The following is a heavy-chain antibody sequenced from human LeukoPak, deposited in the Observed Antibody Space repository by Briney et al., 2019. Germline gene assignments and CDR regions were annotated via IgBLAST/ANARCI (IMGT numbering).Heavy chain of an antibody. Sequence: PGGSLRLSCAASGFTFSSYWMHWVRQAPGKGLVWVSRINSDGSSTSYADSVKGRFTISRDNAKNTLYLQMNSLRAEDTAVYYCARVQLPYYYDSSGYGVGYWGQGTLVTVSS. CDR3: ARVQLPYYYDSSGYGVGY. D-gene: IGHD3-22*01. J-gene: IGHJ4*02. CDR1: GFTFSSYW. V-gene: IGHV3-74*01. CDR2: INSDGSST.